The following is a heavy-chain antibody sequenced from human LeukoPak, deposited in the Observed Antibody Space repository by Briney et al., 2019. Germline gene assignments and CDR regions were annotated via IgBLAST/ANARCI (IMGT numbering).Heavy chain of an antibody. CDR2: INPNSGGT. Sequence: ASVKVSCKASGYTFTGYYMHWVRQAPGQGLGWMGWINPNSGGTNYAQKFQGRVTMTRDTSISTAYMELSRLRSDDTAVYYCARDNSIVVVTASDYWGQETLVTVSS. V-gene: IGHV1-2*02. CDR1: GYTFTGYY. J-gene: IGHJ4*02. CDR3: ARDNSIVVVTASDY. D-gene: IGHD2-21*02.